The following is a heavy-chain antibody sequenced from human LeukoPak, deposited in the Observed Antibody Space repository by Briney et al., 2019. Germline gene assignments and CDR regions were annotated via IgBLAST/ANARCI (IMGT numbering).Heavy chain of an antibody. Sequence: GGSLRLSCAASGFTFSSYAMSWVRQAPGKGLEWVSAISGSGGSTYYADSVRGRFTISRDNSKNTLYLQMNSLRAEDTAVYYCAKGAAAATVRALYYYGMDVWGQGTTVTASS. V-gene: IGHV3-23*01. D-gene: IGHD6-13*01. J-gene: IGHJ6*02. CDR3: AKGAAAATVRALYYYGMDV. CDR1: GFTFSSYA. CDR2: ISGSGGST.